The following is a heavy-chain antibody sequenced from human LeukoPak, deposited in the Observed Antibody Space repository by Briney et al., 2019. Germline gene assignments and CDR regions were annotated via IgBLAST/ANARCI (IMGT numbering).Heavy chain of an antibody. J-gene: IGHJ4*02. Sequence: PGGSLRLSCAASGFTFSTYAMSWVRQAPGKGLEWVSAISGSGASTYYADSVKGRFTISRDNSKNTLYLQMNSLRAEDTAVYYCAKGAKNYDYVWGSYRYTFWGQGTLVTVSS. V-gene: IGHV3-23*01. CDR2: ISGSGAST. D-gene: IGHD3-16*02. CDR1: GFTFSTYA. CDR3: AKGAKNYDYVWGSYRYTF.